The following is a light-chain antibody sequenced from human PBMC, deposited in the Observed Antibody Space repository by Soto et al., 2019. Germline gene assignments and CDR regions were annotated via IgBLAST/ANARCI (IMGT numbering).Light chain of an antibody. CDR1: QSISSN. J-gene: IGKJ1*01. CDR2: AAS. Sequence: EIVLTQSPATLSVSPGERATLSCRASQSISSNLAWYQQKPGQAPRLLIYAASTRATAVPARFSGSGSGTEFTLTISSLQSEDFAVYHCQQYNNWPPWTFGQGTKVAIK. CDR3: QQYNNWPPWT. V-gene: IGKV3-15*01.